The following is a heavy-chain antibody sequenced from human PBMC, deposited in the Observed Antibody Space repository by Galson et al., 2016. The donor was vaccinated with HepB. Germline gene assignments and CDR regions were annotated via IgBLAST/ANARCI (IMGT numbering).Heavy chain of an antibody. CDR2: TIPIFGTA. CDR1: GGTFSNYA. CDR3: ARNWVEVLPTGMDGDGGMDV. V-gene: IGHV1-69*13. D-gene: IGHD3-10*01. J-gene: IGHJ6*02. Sequence: SVKVSCKAPGGTFSNYAINWVRQAPGQGLEWMGGTIPIFGTANYAQKFQGRVTITADESTSTAYMALSSLRSDDTAVYYCARNWVEVLPTGMDGDGGMDVWGQGTTVIVSS.